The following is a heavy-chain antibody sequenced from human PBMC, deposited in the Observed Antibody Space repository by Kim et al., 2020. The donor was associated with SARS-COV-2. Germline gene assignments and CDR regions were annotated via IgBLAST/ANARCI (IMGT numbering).Heavy chain of an antibody. V-gene: IGHV3-23*01. CDR3: AKHFGSSGSEFQH. CDR2: ISGSDGST. CDR1: EFTFSAYA. D-gene: IGHD3-22*01. J-gene: IGHJ1*01. Sequence: GGSLRLSCAASEFTFSAYAMSWVRQAPGKGLEWVSGISGSDGSTYYANSVKCRFIISRDNSKNTLHLQMNSLRAEDTAVYYCAKHFGSSGSEFQHWGQGTLVTVSS.